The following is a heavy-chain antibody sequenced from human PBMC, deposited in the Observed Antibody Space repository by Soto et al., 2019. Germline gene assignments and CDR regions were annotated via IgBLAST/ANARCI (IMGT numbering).Heavy chain of an antibody. CDR3: ARAIAAAGAF. CDR1: GFTISNYW. Sequence: EVQLVESGGGLVQPGGSLRLSCAASGFTISNYWMHWVRQAPGRGLEWVANIKEDGSKIYYVDSVKGRFTISRDNAKNSLSLQMSSLRIEDTAVYYCARAIAAAGAFWGQGTLVTVSS. V-gene: IGHV3-7*01. J-gene: IGHJ4*02. CDR2: IKEDGSKI. D-gene: IGHD6-13*01.